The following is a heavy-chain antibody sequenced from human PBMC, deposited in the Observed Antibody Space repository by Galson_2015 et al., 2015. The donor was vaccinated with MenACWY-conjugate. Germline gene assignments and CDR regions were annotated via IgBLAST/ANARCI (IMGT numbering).Heavy chain of an antibody. CDR2: TYYRSKWYN. J-gene: IGHJ4*02. V-gene: IGHV6-1*01. CDR3: VREGYYFDY. Sequence: CAISGDSVSSNSAAWNWIRQSPSRGLEWLGKTYYRSKWYNDYAVSVKSRITIKPDTSNNQFSLQLNSVTPDDTAVYYCVREGYYFDYWGQGTLVTVSS. CDR1: GDSVSSNSAA.